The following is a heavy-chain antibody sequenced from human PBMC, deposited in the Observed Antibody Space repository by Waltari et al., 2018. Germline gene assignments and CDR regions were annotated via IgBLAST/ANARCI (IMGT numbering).Heavy chain of an antibody. V-gene: IGHV5-51*01. CDR1: GYSFTSYW. CDR2: IYPVDSDT. J-gene: IGHJ3*02. Sequence: EVQLVQSGAEVKKPGESLKISCKGSGYSFTSYWIGWVRQMPGKGLEWMGIIYPVDSDTRYSPAFQGQVTISADKSISTAYLQWSSLKASDTAMYYCARRQPLKDWNGNAFDIWGQGTMVTVSS. CDR3: ARRQPLKDWNGNAFDI. D-gene: IGHD1-1*01.